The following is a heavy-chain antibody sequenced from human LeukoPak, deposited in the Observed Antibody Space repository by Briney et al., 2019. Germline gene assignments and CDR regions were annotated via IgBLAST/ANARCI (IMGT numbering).Heavy chain of an antibody. Sequence: SETLSLTCAVYGGSFSGYYWSWIRQPPGKGLEWIGEINHSGSTNYNPSLKSRVTISVDTSKNQFSLKLSSVTAADTAVYYCARLIGELWFGDYYYYYMDVWGKGTTVTVSS. CDR2: INHSGST. D-gene: IGHD3-10*01. CDR3: ARLIGELWFGDYYYYYMDV. CDR1: GGSFSGYY. V-gene: IGHV4-34*01. J-gene: IGHJ6*03.